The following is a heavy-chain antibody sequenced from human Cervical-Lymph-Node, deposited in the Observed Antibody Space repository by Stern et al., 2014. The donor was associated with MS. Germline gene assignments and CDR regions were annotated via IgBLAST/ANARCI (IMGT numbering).Heavy chain of an antibody. V-gene: IGHV1-18*01. Sequence: QLVQSGAEVKKPGASVKVSCKTSGYSFTSLGISWVRQAPGQGLEWMGWISAYNGKTTYAQELQGRVTLTTDTSTTTAYMELRSLTSDDTAVYYCASGSLEGFDPWGQGTLVTVSS. D-gene: IGHD5-24*01. J-gene: IGHJ5*02. CDR3: ASGSLEGFDP. CDR2: ISAYNGKT. CDR1: GYSFTSLG.